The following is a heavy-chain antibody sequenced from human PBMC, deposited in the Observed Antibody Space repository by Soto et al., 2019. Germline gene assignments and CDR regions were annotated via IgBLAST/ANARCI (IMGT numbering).Heavy chain of an antibody. J-gene: IGHJ6*02. CDR3: AKVIAAAGRYYYYGMDV. CDR2: ISYDGSNK. Sequence: GGSLRLSCANSGFNFSSYGMHWVRQAPGKGLEWVAVISYDGSNKYYADSVKGRFTISRDNSKNTLYLQMNSLRAEDTAVYYCAKVIAAAGRYYYYGMDVWGQGTTVTVSS. V-gene: IGHV3-30*18. D-gene: IGHD6-13*01. CDR1: GFNFSSYG.